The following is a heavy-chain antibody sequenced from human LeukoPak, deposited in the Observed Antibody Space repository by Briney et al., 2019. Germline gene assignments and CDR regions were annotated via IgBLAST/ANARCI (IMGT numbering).Heavy chain of an antibody. V-gene: IGHV4-59*01. CDR1: GRSMSGYY. CDR3: ARGRDYYDSSGSYGYFDY. D-gene: IGHD3-22*01. J-gene: IGHJ4*02. CDR2: ISYSGYS. Sequence: SETLSLTCTASGRSMSGYYWTWIRQPPGKGLEWIGYISYSGYSNYNPSLKSRVTMTVDTSKNQFSLKLSSVTAADAALYYCARGRDYYDSSGSYGYFDYWGQGTLVTVSS.